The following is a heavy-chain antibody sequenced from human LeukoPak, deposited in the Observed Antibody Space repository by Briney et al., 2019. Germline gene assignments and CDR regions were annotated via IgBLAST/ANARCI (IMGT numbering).Heavy chain of an antibody. CDR2: IKHDGSEK. CDR1: GFTFSSYG. CDR3: AREGLNSDVFDI. V-gene: IGHV3-7*03. J-gene: IGHJ3*02. Sequence: GGSLRLSCAASGFTFSSYGMSWVRQAPGKGLEWVANIKHDGSEKYYVDSVKGRFTISRDNAKNTLYLQMNSLRAEDTAVYYCAREGLNSDVFDIWGQGTMLTVP.